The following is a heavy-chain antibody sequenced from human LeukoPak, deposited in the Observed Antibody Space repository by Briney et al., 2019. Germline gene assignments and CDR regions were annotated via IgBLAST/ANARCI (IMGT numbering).Heavy chain of an antibody. J-gene: IGHJ4*02. V-gene: IGHV3-23*01. CDR2: ISGSGGST. CDR3: ASGVRSGSSDY. CDR1: GFTFSSYA. D-gene: IGHD1-26*01. Sequence: TGGSLRLSCAASGFTFSSYAMSWVRQAPGKGLEWVSAISGSGGSTYYADSVKGRFTIPRDNSKNTLYLQMNSLRAEDTAVYYCASGVRSGSSDYWGQGTLVTVSS.